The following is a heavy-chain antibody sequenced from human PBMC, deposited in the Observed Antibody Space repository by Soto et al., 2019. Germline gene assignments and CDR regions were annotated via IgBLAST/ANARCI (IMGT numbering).Heavy chain of an antibody. Sequence: GTLRLTCTASGFTFSDSYMSWIRKAPGKGLEWIWYITFSGNTVYYADSLKGRLTISRDNAKNSLYLQMNRLRAEDKAVYYCARVSWREKYGMDVWGQGTKVTVYS. V-gene: IGHV3-11*01. J-gene: IGHJ6*02. CDR3: ARVSWREKYGMDV. CDR2: ITFSGNTV. CDR1: GFTFSDSY.